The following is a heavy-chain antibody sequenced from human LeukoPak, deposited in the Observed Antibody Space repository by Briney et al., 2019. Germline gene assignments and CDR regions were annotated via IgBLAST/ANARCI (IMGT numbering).Heavy chain of an antibody. CDR1: GFTFGSYA. J-gene: IGHJ6*02. V-gene: IGHV3-23*01. CDR2: ISGGSEDT. D-gene: IGHD6-13*01. CDR3: ARTIAQYSNSWLYFYYGLDV. Sequence: PGGSLRLSCTASGFTFGSYAMSWVRQAPGKGLEWVSSISGGSEDTYYADSVKGRFTISRDNSKSTLNLQLGSLRAEDTAVYYCARTIAQYSNSWLYFYYGLDVWGQGTTVTVSS.